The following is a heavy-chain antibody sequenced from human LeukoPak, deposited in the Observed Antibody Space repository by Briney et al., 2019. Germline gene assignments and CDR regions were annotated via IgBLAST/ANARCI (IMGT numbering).Heavy chain of an antibody. J-gene: IGHJ3*02. CDR3: AKDLALTGSAFDI. Sequence: GGSLRLSCAASGFTFSSYAMSWVRQAPGKGLEWVSAISGSGGSTYYADSVKGRFTISRDNSKNTLYPQMNSLRAEDTAVYYCAKDLALTGSAFDIWGQGTMVTVSS. D-gene: IGHD7-27*01. V-gene: IGHV3-23*01. CDR2: ISGSGGST. CDR1: GFTFSSYA.